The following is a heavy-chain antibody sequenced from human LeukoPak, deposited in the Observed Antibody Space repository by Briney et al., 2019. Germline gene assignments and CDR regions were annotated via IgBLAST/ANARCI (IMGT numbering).Heavy chain of an antibody. Sequence: GGSLRLSCAASGFVLSDYGMHWVRQAPGKGLEWVAFVRNDGSNEYYVGSVKGRFTISRDNAKNSLYLQMNSLRAEDTAVYYCARDASNYDFWSGYYPEAWGQGTLVTVSS. D-gene: IGHD3-3*01. V-gene: IGHV3-30*02. CDR1: GFVLSDYG. J-gene: IGHJ4*02. CDR2: VRNDGSNE. CDR3: ARDASNYDFWSGYYPEA.